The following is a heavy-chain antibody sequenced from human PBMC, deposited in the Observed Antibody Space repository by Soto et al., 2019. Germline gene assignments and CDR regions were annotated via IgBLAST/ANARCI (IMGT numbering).Heavy chain of an antibody. Sequence: ASVKVSCKASGYTFTSYDINWVRQATGQGLEWMGWMNPNSGNTGYAQKFQGRVTMTRNTSISTAYMELSSLRSEDTAVYYCARSGQWLGTSDYWGQGTLVTVSS. CDR1: GYTFTSYD. CDR2: MNPNSGNT. V-gene: IGHV1-8*01. CDR3: ARSGQWLGTSDY. D-gene: IGHD6-19*01. J-gene: IGHJ4*02.